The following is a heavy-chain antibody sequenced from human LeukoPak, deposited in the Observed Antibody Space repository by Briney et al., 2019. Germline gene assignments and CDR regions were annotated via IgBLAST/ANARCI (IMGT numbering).Heavy chain of an antibody. V-gene: IGHV1-8*01. CDR1: GNTFTDSD. CDR2: MNPNSGNT. CDR3: AILLSFWTSWYGANDDS. D-gene: IGHD6-13*01. J-gene: IGHJ5*01. Sequence: ASVRVSCEAPGNTFTDSDINWVRQATGQGLEWMGWMNPNSGNTGYAHKFQDRVTITRNTSISTVYMELSSLKSEDTAVYYCAILLSFWTSWYGANDDSWGQGTLVTVSS.